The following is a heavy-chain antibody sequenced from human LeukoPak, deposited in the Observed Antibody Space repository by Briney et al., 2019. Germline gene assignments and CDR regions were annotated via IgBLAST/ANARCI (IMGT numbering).Heavy chain of an antibody. V-gene: IGHV3-23*01. CDR1: GFTFSSYA. D-gene: IGHD4-17*01. J-gene: IGHJ4*02. CDR3: AKDWATVTINSFDY. Sequence: GGSLRLSCSASGFTFSSYAMIWVRQAPGKGLEWCSAISGSGGSTYYADSVKGRFTISRDNSKNKLYLQMKSVRDEDTAVYYCAKDWATVTINSFDYWGQGPLVTVS. CDR2: ISGSGGST.